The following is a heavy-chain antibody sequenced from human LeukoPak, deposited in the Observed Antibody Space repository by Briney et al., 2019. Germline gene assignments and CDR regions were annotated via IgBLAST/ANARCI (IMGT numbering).Heavy chain of an antibody. V-gene: IGHV1-69*04. CDR2: IIPILGIA. Sequence: ASVKVSCKASGGTFSSYAISWVRQAPGQGLEWMGRIIPILGIANYAQKFQGRVTITADKSTSTAYMELSSLRSEDTAVYYCARVGTGGNSSRDYWGQATLVTVSS. J-gene: IGHJ4*02. CDR1: GGTFSSYA. CDR3: ARVGTGGNSSRDY. D-gene: IGHD6-13*01.